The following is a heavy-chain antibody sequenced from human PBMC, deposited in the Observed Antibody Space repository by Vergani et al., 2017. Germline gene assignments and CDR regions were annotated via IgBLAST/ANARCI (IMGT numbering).Heavy chain of an antibody. J-gene: IGHJ4*02. Sequence: QVQLVQSGAEVKTPGASVKVSCKASGYTFTGYYIHWVRQAPGQGLEWMGRINPSSGGTNCAQKFQGRVTMTGDTSISTAYMDLDSLRSDDTAVYYCARDPHYDFWSGYHNWGQGTLVTVSS. CDR2: INPSSGGT. CDR1: GYTFTGYY. CDR3: ARDPHYDFWSGYHN. V-gene: IGHV1-2*06. D-gene: IGHD3-3*01.